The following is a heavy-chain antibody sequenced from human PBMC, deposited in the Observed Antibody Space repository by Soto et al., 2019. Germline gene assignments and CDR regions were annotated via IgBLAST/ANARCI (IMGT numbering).Heavy chain of an antibody. CDR2: IIPIFGTA. CDR3: ARSQDIVVVPAAISDYYYGMGV. CDR1: GGTFSSYA. Sequence: QVQLVQSGAEVKKPGSSVKVSCKASGGTFSSYAISWVRQAPGQGLEWMGGIIPIFGTANYAQKFQGRVTITADESTSTAYMELSSLRSEDTAVYYCARSQDIVVVPAAISDYYYGMGVWGQGTTVTVSS. V-gene: IGHV1-69*01. J-gene: IGHJ6*02. D-gene: IGHD2-2*02.